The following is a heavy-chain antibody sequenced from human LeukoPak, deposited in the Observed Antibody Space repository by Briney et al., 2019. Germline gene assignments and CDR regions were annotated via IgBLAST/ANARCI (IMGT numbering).Heavy chain of an antibody. V-gene: IGHV1-2*02. CDR3: ATGGVVSNSFDY. Sequence: GASVTVSRMASGYTFTGYYMHWVRQAPGQGLEWMGWINPNRGGTNYAQKFQGRVTMTRDTPISTAYMELSRLRSDDTAVYYCATGGVVSNSFDYWGQGTLVTVSS. D-gene: IGHD3-16*01. CDR1: GYTFTGYY. CDR2: INPNRGGT. J-gene: IGHJ4*02.